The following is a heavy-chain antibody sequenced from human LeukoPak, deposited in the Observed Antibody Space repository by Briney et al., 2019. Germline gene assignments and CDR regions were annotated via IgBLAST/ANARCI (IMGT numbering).Heavy chain of an antibody. J-gene: IGHJ4*02. V-gene: IGHV4-59*01. CDR2: IYYGGST. CDR1: GGSISSYY. CDR3: ARSPPTYYYDSSGYYYTYYFDY. D-gene: IGHD3-22*01. Sequence: PSETLSLTCTVSGGSISSYYWSWIRQPPGKGLEWIGYIYYGGSTNYNPSLKSRVTISVDTSKNQFSLKLSSVTAADTAVYYCARSPPTYYYDSSGYYYTYYFDYWGQGTLVTVSS.